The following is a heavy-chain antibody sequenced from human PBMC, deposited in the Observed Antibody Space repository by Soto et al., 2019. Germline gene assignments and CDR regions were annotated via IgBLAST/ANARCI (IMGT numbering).Heavy chain of an antibody. Sequence: QITLKESGPTLVKPTQTLTVTSTFSGFSLTETGMGVGWIRQPPGKALEWLALIYWDDDKRYSPSLKRGLTISKDASKNQVVLTKTNVDPIDTATYYCAHRRSGYFDSWGQGTLVTVSS. V-gene: IGHV2-5*02. CDR3: AHRRSGYFDS. CDR2: IYWDDDK. J-gene: IGHJ4*02. CDR1: GFSLTETGMG.